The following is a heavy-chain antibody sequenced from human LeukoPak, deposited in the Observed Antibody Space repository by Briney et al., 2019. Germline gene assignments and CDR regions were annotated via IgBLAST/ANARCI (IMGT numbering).Heavy chain of an antibody. J-gene: IGHJ4*02. CDR3: ARGAYCSSTSCYWTNY. V-gene: IGHV4-34*01. D-gene: IGHD2-2*01. CDR2: INHGGST. CDR1: GGSFSGYY. Sequence: PSETLSLTCAVYGGSFSGYYWRSIRQPPGKGLEWVGEINHGGSTNDNPSLKSRVTISVDTSKKQFSLKLSSVTAADTAVYYCARGAYCSSTSCYWTNYWGQGTLVTVSS.